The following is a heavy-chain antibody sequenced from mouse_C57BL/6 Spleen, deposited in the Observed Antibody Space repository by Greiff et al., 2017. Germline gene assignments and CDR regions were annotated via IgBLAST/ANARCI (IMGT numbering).Heavy chain of an antibody. CDR2: IWSGGST. V-gene: IGHV2-2*01. D-gene: IGHD3-1*01. CDR1: GFSLTSYG. Sequence: VQLVESGPGLVQPSQSLSITCTVPGFSLTSYGVHWVRQSPGKGLEWLGVIWSGGSTDYNAAFISRLSISKDNSKSQVFFKMNSLQADDTAIYYCARQLGLRDFYFDYWGQGTTLTVSS. J-gene: IGHJ2*01. CDR3: ARQLGLRDFYFDY.